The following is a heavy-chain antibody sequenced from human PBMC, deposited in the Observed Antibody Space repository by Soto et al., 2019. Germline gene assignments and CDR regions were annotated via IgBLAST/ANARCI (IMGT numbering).Heavy chain of an antibody. D-gene: IGHD6-19*01. V-gene: IGHV3-33*01. CDR1: GFTFSSYG. CDR2: IWYDGSNK. CDR3: ARDLRVAVAGTGNPMGY. J-gene: IGHJ4*02. Sequence: PGGSLRLSCAASGFTFSSYGMHWVRQAPGKGLEWVAVIWYDGSNKYYADSVKGRFTISRDNSKNTLYLQMNSLRAEDTAVYYCARDLRVAVAGTGNPMGYWGQGTLVTVSS.